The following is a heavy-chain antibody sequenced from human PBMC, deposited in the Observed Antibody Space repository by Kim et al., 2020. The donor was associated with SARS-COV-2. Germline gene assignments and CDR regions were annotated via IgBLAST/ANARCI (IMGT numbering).Heavy chain of an antibody. V-gene: IGHV4-59*13. Sequence: SETLSLTCTVSGGSISSYYWSWIRQPPGKGLEWIGYIYYSGSTNYNPSLKSRVTISVDTSKNQFSLKLSSVTAADTAVYYCARDGSSGRAAMVNYAFDIWGQGTMVTVSS. CDR2: IYYSGST. CDR1: GGSISSYY. CDR3: ARDGSSGRAAMVNYAFDI. D-gene: IGHD5-18*01. J-gene: IGHJ3*02.